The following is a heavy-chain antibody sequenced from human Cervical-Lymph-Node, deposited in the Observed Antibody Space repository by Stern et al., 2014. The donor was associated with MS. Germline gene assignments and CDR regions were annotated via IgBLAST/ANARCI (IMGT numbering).Heavy chain of an antibody. J-gene: IGHJ6*02. Sequence: VHLVESGGGVVQPGRSLRLSCAASGFTFSSYGMHWVRQAPGKGLEWVAVISYAGSNKSYADSVKGRFTISRDNSKNTLYLQMNSLRAEDTAVYYCAKSSSPSHYYYYGMDVWGQGTTVTVSS. CDR3: AKSSSPSHYYYYGMDV. CDR1: GFTFSSYG. CDR2: ISYAGSNK. D-gene: IGHD6-6*01. V-gene: IGHV3-30*18.